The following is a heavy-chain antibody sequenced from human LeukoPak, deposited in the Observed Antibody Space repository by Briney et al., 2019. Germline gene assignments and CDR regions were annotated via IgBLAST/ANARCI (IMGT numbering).Heavy chain of an antibody. V-gene: IGHV4-4*07. CDR1: GGSISSYY. CDR3: ARDRLFVRKYYGMDV. J-gene: IGHJ6*02. D-gene: IGHD2-8*01. Sequence: SETLSLTCTVSGGSISSYYWSWIRQPAGKGLEWIGRIYTSGSTNYNPSLKSRVTMSVDTSKNQFSLKLSSVTAADTAVYYCARDRLFVRKYYGMDVWGQGTTVTVSS. CDR2: IYTSGST.